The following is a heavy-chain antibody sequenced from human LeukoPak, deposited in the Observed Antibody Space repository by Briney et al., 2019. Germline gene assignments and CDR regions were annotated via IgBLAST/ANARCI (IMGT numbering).Heavy chain of an antibody. D-gene: IGHD1-26*01. CDR2: ISYDGSNK. J-gene: IGHJ6*03. Sequence: GGSLRLSCAASGFTFSSYAMHWVRQAPGKGLEWVAVISYDGSNKYYADSVKGRFTISRDNSKNTLYLQMNSLRAEDTAVYYCAKEGGWELLLGIYYYYYYMDVWGKGTTVTISS. V-gene: IGHV3-30*04. CDR1: GFTFSSYA. CDR3: AKEGGWELLLGIYYYYYYMDV.